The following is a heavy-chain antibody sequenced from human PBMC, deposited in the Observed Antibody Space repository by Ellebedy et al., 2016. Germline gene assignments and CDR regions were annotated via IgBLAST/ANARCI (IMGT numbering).Heavy chain of an antibody. D-gene: IGHD1-26*01. CDR2: MGPNSGNT. CDR1: GYTFTTYD. V-gene: IGHV1-8*01. J-gene: IGHJ4*02. CDR3: ARGRGSYWTYYFDY. Sequence: ASVKVSXKTSGYTFTTYDINWVRQATGQGLEWMGWMGPNSGNTAYAQKFQGRVTMTRNTSINTAYMELSSLRSEDTAVYYCARGRGSYWTYYFDYWGQGTLITVSS.